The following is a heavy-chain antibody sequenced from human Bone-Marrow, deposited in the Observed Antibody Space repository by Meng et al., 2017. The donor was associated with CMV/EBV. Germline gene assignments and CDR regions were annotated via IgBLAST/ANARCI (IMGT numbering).Heavy chain of an antibody. CDR3: AKEAFRRELLFEYRGDDY. CDR1: GFTFSSYG. CDR2: IRYDGSNK. Sequence: QVQLVESGGGVFQPGGSLRLSGRASGFTFSSYGMPWVRQAPGKGLEWVAFIRYDGSNKYYADSVKGRFTISRDNSKNTLYLQMNSLRAEDTAVYYCAKEAFRRELLFEYRGDDYWGQGTLVTVSS. J-gene: IGHJ4*02. V-gene: IGHV3-30*02. D-gene: IGHD1-26*01.